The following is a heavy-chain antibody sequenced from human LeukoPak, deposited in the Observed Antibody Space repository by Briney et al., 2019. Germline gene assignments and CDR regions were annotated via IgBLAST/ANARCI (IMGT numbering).Heavy chain of an antibody. V-gene: IGHV1-8*01. D-gene: IGHD3-22*01. CDR2: MSPNSGNT. CDR1: GYTFTSYD. J-gene: IGHJ5*02. CDR3: ARNQRAIYDSSGYWYNWFDP. Sequence: ASVKVSCKASGYTFTSYDINWVRQATGQGLEWMGGMSPNSGNTGYAQKFQGRVTTTRNTSISTAYMELSSLRSEDTAVYYCARNQRAIYDSSGYWYNWFDPWGQGTLVTVSS.